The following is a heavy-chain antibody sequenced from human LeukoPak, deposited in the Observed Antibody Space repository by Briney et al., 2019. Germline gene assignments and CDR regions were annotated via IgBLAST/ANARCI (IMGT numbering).Heavy chain of an antibody. J-gene: IGHJ4*02. CDR2: IIPIVGTA. D-gene: IGHD7-27*01. CDR3: VWGKYYFDY. V-gene: IGHV1-69*01. Sequence: GSSVKVSCKASGGTFSSYAISWVRQAPGQGLEWMGGIIPIVGTASHAQKFQGRVTITADESTSTAYMELSSLRSEDTAVYYCVWGKYYFDYWGQGTLVTVSS. CDR1: GGTFSSYA.